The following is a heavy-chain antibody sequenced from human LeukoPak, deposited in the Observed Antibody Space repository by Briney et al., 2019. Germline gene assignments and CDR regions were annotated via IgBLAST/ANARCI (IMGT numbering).Heavy chain of an antibody. CDR1: GFTFSSYW. CDR3: AKVSPSTIFDY. Sequence: PGGSLRLSCAASGFTFSSYWMSWVRQAPGKGLEWVANIKQDGSEKYYVDSVKGRFTISRDNAKNSLYLQMNSLRAEDTALYYCAKVSPSTIFDYWGQGTLVTVSS. V-gene: IGHV3-7*03. CDR2: IKQDGSEK. J-gene: IGHJ4*02. D-gene: IGHD5/OR15-5a*01.